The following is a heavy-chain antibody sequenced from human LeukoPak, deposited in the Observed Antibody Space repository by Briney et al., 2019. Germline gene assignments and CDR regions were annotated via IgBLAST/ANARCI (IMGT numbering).Heavy chain of an antibody. CDR3: ARAQYYDSSGYYYEDYFQH. J-gene: IGHJ1*01. CDR1: GFTFSNFW. Sequence: GGSLRLSCAASGFTFSNFWMHWVRQAPGKGLVWVALIYGDGSFTRYADSVKGRFTISRDNAKNTVYLQMNSLRVEDTAVYYCARAQYYDSSGYYYEDYFQHWGQGTLVTVSS. CDR2: IYGDGSFT. D-gene: IGHD3-22*01. V-gene: IGHV3-74*01.